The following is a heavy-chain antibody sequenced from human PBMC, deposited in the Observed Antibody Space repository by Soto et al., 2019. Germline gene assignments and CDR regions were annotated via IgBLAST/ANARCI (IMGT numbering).Heavy chain of an antibody. J-gene: IGHJ4*02. CDR2: MYYSGST. CDR1: GGSVNSGSRY. Sequence: QVQLQESGPGLVKPSETLALTCTVSGGSVNSGSRYWGWIRQPPGKGLEWIGYMYYSGSTSFNPSLKSRLTISVDTSKNQFSLKLRSVTAADTAVYYCTAEPIGHCDGGSCYPVYSWGQGTLVTVSS. CDR3: TAEPIGHCDGGSCYPVYS. V-gene: IGHV4-61*01. D-gene: IGHD2-15*01.